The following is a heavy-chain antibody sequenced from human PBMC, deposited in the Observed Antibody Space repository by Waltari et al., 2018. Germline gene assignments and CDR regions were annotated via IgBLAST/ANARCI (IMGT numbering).Heavy chain of an antibody. D-gene: IGHD3-16*01. CDR1: GGSISGYY. CDR3: ARERGYDGFDF. Sequence: QVHLQESGPGLVKPSETLSLTCAVRGGSISGYYWSWIRQPPGKGLEWIGYVYYTGTTHYNPSLRSRFTMSVYTSANQFSLKLASVTAADTAVYYCARERGYDGFDFWGQGTLATVSS. CDR2: VYYTGTT. V-gene: IGHV4-59*01. J-gene: IGHJ4*02.